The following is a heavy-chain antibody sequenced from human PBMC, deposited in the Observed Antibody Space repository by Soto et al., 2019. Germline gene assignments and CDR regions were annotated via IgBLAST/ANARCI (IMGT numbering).Heavy chain of an antibody. Sequence: GASVKVSCKASGYTFTSYGISWVRQAPGQGLEWMGRISAYHGKANYAQKFQGRVTITADKSTSTAYMELSSLRSEDTAVYYCARGHCSSTSCYGKNWFDPWGQGTLVTVSS. CDR1: GYTFTSYG. CDR2: ISAYHGKA. D-gene: IGHD2-2*01. V-gene: IGHV1-18*01. J-gene: IGHJ5*02. CDR3: ARGHCSSTSCYGKNWFDP.